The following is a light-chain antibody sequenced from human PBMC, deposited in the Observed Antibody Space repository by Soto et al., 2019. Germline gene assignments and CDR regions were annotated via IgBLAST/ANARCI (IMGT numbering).Light chain of an antibody. CDR2: GAS. J-gene: IGKJ1*01. V-gene: IGKV3-20*01. CDR3: QQYDNSVWT. Sequence: EIVLTQSPATLSLSPGERATLSCRASQSVSSYLAWYQQRPCQAPRLLIYGASRRATGIPDRFSGSGSGTDFTLTISRLEPEDLAVYYCQQYDNSVWTFGQGTKVDI. CDR1: QSVSSY.